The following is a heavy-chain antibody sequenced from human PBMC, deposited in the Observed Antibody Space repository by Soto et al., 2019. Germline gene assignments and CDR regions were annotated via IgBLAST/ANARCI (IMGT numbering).Heavy chain of an antibody. CDR3: ARERARWYGGLDY. CDR2: IYSDGTT. J-gene: IGHJ4*02. D-gene: IGHD3-10*01. CDR1: GFIVNNNY. Sequence: EVQLVESGGGLVQPGGSLRLSCAISGFIVNNNYMSWVRQAPGKGLEWVSVIYSDGTTHYADSVKGRFTISRENSNNRLHLQVSTLRVEDTAVYYRARERARWYGGLDYWGQGTLVTVSS. V-gene: IGHV3-66*01.